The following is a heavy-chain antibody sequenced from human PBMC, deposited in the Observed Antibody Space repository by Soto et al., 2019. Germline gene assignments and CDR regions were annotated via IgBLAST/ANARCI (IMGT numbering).Heavy chain of an antibody. D-gene: IGHD1-26*01. CDR1: GDSFTSLD. CDR3: ARGAPAGADY. J-gene: IGHJ4*02. V-gene: IGHV1-8*01. Sequence: ASVKVSCKASGDSFTSLDINWVRQTTGQGLEWMGWMQPSSGRTGYAQKFQGRVTMTRDTSINTAYMELSSLTSDDTAFYYCARGAPAGADYWGQALLITVSS. CDR2: MQPSSGRT.